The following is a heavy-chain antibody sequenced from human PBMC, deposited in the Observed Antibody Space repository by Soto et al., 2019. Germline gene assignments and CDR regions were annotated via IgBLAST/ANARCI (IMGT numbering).Heavy chain of an antibody. J-gene: IGHJ6*02. Sequence: WETLSLTCTVSGGSISSYYWSWIRQPPVKVLEWIGYIYYSGSTNYNPSLKSRVTISVDTSKNQFSLKLSSVTAADTAVYYCARGHGITMVRGVIRDYYYGMDVWGQGTKVTVS. CDR2: IYYSGST. CDR3: ARGHGITMVRGVIRDYYYGMDV. V-gene: IGHV4-59*01. D-gene: IGHD3-10*01. CDR1: GGSISSYY.